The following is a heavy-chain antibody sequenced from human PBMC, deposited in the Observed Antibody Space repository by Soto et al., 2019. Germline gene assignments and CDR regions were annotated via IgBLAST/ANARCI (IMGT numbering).Heavy chain of an antibody. J-gene: IGHJ4*02. V-gene: IGHV3-53*01. CDR3: ARENKAAAFDY. Sequence: GGSLRLSCAASGFTVSSNYMSWVRQAPGKGLEWVSVIYSGGSTYYADSVKGRFTISRDNSKNTLYLQMNSLRAEDTAVYYCARENKAAAFDYWGQGTLVTVSS. D-gene: IGHD6-13*01. CDR1: GFTVSSNY. CDR2: IYSGGST.